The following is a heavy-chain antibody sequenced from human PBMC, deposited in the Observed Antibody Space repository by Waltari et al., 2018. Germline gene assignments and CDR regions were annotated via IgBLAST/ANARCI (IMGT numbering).Heavy chain of an antibody. V-gene: IGHV1-2*06. CDR2: INPNSGGT. CDR1: GYTFTGYY. D-gene: IGHD2-15*01. J-gene: IGHJ4*02. Sequence: QVQLVQSGAEVKKPGASVKVSCKASGYTFTGYYMHWVRRAPGQGLEWMGRINPNSGGTNYAQKFQGRVTMTRDTSISTAYMELSRLRSDDTAVYYCARVCSGGSCSFDYWGQGTLVTVSS. CDR3: ARVCSGGSCSFDY.